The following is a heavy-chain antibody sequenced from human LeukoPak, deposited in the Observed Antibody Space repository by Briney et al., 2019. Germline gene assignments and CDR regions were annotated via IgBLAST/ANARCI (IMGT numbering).Heavy chain of an antibody. Sequence: SETLSLTCAVYGGSFSGYYWSWIRQPPGKGLEWIGEINHSGSTNYNPSLKSRVTISVDTSKNQFSLKLSSVTAADTAVYYCARPTSDYGDPPAFDIWGQGTMVTVSS. V-gene: IGHV4-34*01. CDR2: INHSGST. CDR3: ARPTSDYGDPPAFDI. J-gene: IGHJ3*02. CDR1: GGSFSGYY. D-gene: IGHD4-17*01.